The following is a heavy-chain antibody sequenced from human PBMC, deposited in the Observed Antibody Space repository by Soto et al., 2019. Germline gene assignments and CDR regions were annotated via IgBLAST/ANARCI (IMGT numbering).Heavy chain of an antibody. CDR3: ARQSPDCSGGSCYTYYFDY. D-gene: IGHD2-15*01. Sequence: SETLSLTCTVSGGPINNYYWSCIRQPPGKGLEWIAYIYYTGSTNYNPSLKSRVTISVDTSKNQFSLKLSSVTAADTAVYYCARQSPDCSGGSCYTYYFDYWGQGTLVTVSS. J-gene: IGHJ4*02. CDR2: IYYTGST. V-gene: IGHV4-59*08. CDR1: GGPINNYY.